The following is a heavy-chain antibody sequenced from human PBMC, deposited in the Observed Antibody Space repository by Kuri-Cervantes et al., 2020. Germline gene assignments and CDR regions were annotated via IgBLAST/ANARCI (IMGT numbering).Heavy chain of an antibody. CDR2: IYSGGST. V-gene: IGHV3-NL1*01. J-gene: IGHJ4*02. Sequence: GESLKISCAASGFTFSSYGMHWVRQAPGKGLEWVSVIYSGGSTYYADSVKGRFTISRDNSKNTLYLQMNSLRAEDTAVYYCAKYSSGSRSATDYWGQGTLVTVSS. D-gene: IGHD6-19*01. CDR3: AKYSSGSRSATDY. CDR1: GFTFSSYG.